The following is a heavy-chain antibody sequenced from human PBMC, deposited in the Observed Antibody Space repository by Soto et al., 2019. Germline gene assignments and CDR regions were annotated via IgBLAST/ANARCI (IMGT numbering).Heavy chain of an antibody. V-gene: IGHV3-11*01. Sequence: QVQLVESGGGLVKPGGSLRLSCAASGFAFSEYYMSWIRQAPGKGLQWVSYISSRGTLSDYADSVKGRFTISRDNAQKSLYLEMDSLRDEDTAVYYCARLGGEYSRKYYWFDSWGQGTQVTVSS. CDR1: GFAFSEYY. J-gene: IGHJ5*01. D-gene: IGHD1-26*01. CDR3: ARLGGEYSRKYYWFDS. CDR2: ISSRGTLS.